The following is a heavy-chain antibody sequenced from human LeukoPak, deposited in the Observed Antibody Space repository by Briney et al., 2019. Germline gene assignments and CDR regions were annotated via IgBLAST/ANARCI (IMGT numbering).Heavy chain of an antibody. Sequence: SETLSLTCTVSSTYNYWSWIRQSPGNGLEWIGCVYYSGSPDYNPSLKSRVTISVDASRNNLSLKLTSVTPTDRAVHYCAKGSYPFDYWGQGNQVTVSS. V-gene: IGHV4-59*01. CDR1: STYNY. CDR2: VYYSGSP. D-gene: IGHD1-26*01. CDR3: AKGSYPFDY. J-gene: IGHJ4*02.